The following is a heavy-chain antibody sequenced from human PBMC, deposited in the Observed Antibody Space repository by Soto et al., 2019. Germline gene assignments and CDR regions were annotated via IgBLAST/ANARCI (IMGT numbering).Heavy chain of an antibody. Sequence: QVQLQQWGAGLLKPSETLSLTCAISGGSFRGYYWSWIRQPPGKGLEWIGELNLDGITNYNPSLKSQVTISLDTSKNQFSRKLTSVTAADTAVYYCAGRYCTGGSCYRPWGQGTLVTVSS. CDR3: AGRYCTGGSCYRP. CDR1: GGSFRGYY. CDR2: LNLDGIT. D-gene: IGHD2-15*01. J-gene: IGHJ4*02. V-gene: IGHV4-34*01.